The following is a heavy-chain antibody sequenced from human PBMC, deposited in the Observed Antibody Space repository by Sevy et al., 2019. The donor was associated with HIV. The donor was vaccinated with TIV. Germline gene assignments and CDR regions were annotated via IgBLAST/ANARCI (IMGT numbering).Heavy chain of an antibody. V-gene: IGHV3-7*01. CDR1: GFTFDTYW. Sequence: GGSLRLSCAASGFTFDTYWMGWVRQAPGRGLEWVASIDPRGNERDYLDSLKGRFAISRDNAKNSLYLKMYSLKAGDTALYYCVGVFWDVLVVPAATPSPWLDSWGQGTLVTVSS. CDR2: IDPRGNER. D-gene: IGHD3-16*02. J-gene: IGHJ5*01. CDR3: VGVFWDVLVVPAATPSPWLDS.